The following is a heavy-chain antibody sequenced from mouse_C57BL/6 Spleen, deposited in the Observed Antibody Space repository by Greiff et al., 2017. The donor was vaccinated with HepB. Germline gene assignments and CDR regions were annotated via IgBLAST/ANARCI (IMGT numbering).Heavy chain of an antibody. J-gene: IGHJ2*01. CDR2: IRLKSDNYAT. CDR1: GFTFSNYW. CDR3: ETANWDYFDY. D-gene: IGHD4-1*01. Sequence: EVKVEESGGGLVQPGGSMKLSCVASGFTFSNYWMNWVRQSPEKGLEWVAQIRLKSDNYATHYAESVKGRFTISRDDSKSSVYLQMNNLRAEDTGIYYCETANWDYFDYWGQGTTLTVSS. V-gene: IGHV6-3*01.